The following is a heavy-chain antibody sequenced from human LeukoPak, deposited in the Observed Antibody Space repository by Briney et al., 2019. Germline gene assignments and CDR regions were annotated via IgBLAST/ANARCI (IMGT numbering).Heavy chain of an antibody. J-gene: IGHJ4*02. CDR3: ARGVGANYYFDY. D-gene: IGHD1-26*01. CDR2: INPSGGST. CDR1: GYTFTSYY. V-gene: IGHV1-46*01. Sequence: ASVKVSCKASGYTFTSYYMHWVRQAPGQGLEWMGIINPSGGSTSYAQKFQGRVTMARDMSTSTVYMELSSLRSEDTAVYYCARGVGANYYFDYWGQGTLVTVSS.